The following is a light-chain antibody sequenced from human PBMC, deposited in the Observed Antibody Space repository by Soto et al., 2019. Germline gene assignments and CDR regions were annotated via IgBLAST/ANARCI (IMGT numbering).Light chain of an antibody. CDR2: GVT. J-gene: IGLJ1*01. V-gene: IGLV2-14*03. Sequence: QSALTQPASVSGSPGRSITISCIGSSSAVGNSNHVSWYQQHPGKAPKPIIYGVTNRPSGTSNRFSGAKSGSTASLTISGLQPEDEADYYCNSYTISTTYVFGTGTKVTVL. CDR1: SSAVGNSNH. CDR3: NSYTISTTYV.